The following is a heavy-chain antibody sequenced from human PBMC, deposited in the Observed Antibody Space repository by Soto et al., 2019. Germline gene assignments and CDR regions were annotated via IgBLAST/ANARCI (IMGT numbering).Heavy chain of an antibody. Sequence: QVQLVESGGGVVQPGRSLRLSCAASGFTFSSYAMHWVRQAPGKGLEWVAVISYDGSNKYYADSVKGRFTISRDNSRNPLYLQMNGLRAEDTAVYYCARARIAARQNWYFVLWGRGTLVTVSS. CDR2: ISYDGSNK. CDR1: GFTFSSYA. V-gene: IGHV3-30-3*01. J-gene: IGHJ2*01. D-gene: IGHD6-6*01. CDR3: ARARIAARQNWYFVL.